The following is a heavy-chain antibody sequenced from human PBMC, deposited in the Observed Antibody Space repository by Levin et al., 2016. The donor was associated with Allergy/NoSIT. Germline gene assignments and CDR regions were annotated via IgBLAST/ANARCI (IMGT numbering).Heavy chain of an antibody. CDR2: INPSGGST. J-gene: IGHJ6*02. Sequence: WVRQAPGQGLEWMGIINPSGGSTSYAQKFQGRVTMTRDTSTSTVYMELSSLRSEDTAVYYCARDQNDPQGYYYYGMDVWGQGTTVTVSS. CDR3: ARDQNDPQGYYYYGMDV. D-gene: IGHD1-1*01. V-gene: IGHV1-46*01.